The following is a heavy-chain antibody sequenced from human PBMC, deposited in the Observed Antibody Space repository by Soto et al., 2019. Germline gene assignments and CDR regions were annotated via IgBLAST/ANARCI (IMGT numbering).Heavy chain of an antibody. D-gene: IGHD6-19*01. V-gene: IGHV3-23*01. CDR1: GFIFSHYA. Sequence: EVQLLESGGGLVQPGGSLRLSCAASGFIFSHYAMSWVRQVPGKGLEWISAIRGSDSSTLYADSVKGRFTISRDNSKNTLFLQMNSLRAEDTAVYYCARTPSPYRSSYYFAYWGQGTLVTVS. CDR2: IRGSDSST. J-gene: IGHJ4*02. CDR3: ARTPSPYRSSYYFAY.